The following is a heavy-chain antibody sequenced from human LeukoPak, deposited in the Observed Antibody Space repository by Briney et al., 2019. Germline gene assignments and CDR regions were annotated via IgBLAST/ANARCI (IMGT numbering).Heavy chain of an antibody. D-gene: IGHD3-22*01. J-gene: IGHJ5*02. CDR3: AKALSGSGYPWKQLWFDP. Sequence: GGSLRLSCAASGFTFSSYAMSWVRQAPGKGLEWVSAISGSGGSTYYADSVKGRFTISRDNSKNTLYLQMNSLRAEDTAVYYCAKALSGSGYPWKQLWFDPWGQGTLVTVSS. V-gene: IGHV3-23*01. CDR1: GFTFSSYA. CDR2: ISGSGGST.